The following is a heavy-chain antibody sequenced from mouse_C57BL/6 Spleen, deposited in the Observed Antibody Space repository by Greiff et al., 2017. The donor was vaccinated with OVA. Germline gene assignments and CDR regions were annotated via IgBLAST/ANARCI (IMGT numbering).Heavy chain of an antibody. V-gene: IGHV1-64*01. J-gene: IGHJ4*01. CDR3: AMPLYDYDPYDAMDY. Sequence: QVQLQQPGAELVKPGASVKLSCKASGYTFTSYWMHWVKQRPGQGLEWIGMIHPNSGSTNYNEKFKSKATLTVDKSSSTAYMQLSSLTSEDSAVYYGAMPLYDYDPYDAMDYWGQGTSVTVSS. D-gene: IGHD2-4*01. CDR2: IHPNSGST. CDR1: GYTFTSYW.